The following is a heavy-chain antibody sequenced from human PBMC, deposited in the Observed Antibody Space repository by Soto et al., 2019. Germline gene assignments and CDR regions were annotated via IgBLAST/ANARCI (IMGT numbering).Heavy chain of an antibody. V-gene: IGHV2-5*02. D-gene: IGHD2-21*02. CDR3: AHGSCFGADCSPNPYFYF. Sequence: QITLKESGPPLVKPTQTLTLTCTFSGFSLSTTEEGVGWIRQPPGKAPEWLALIYWDDDKRYSPSLKTRLTITKDTSKNPVVLTVTNVDPVDTATYYCAHGSCFGADCSPNPYFYFWGQGILVTVSS. J-gene: IGHJ4*02. CDR2: IYWDDDK. CDR1: GFSLSTTEEG.